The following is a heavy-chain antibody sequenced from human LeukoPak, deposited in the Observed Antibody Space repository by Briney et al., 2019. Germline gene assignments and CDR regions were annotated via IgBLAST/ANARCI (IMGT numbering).Heavy chain of an antibody. Sequence: GSLRLSCAASGFTFSSYSMNWVRQAPGKGLEWVSSISSSSSYIYYADSVKGRFTISRDNSKNTLYLQMNSLRAEDTAVYYCAKDDQWLVPAEYFQHWGQGTLVTVSS. V-gene: IGHV3-21*04. CDR3: AKDDQWLVPAEYFQH. CDR2: ISSSSSYI. CDR1: GFTFSSYS. J-gene: IGHJ1*01. D-gene: IGHD6-19*01.